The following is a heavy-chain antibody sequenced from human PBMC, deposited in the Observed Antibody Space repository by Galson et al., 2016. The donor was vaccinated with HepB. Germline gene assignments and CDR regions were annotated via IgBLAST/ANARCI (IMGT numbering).Heavy chain of an antibody. CDR1: GDSISNNY. CDR3: ARFYGDYAGEYYFDY. Sequence: SETLSLTCSVSGDSISNNYWTWIRQPPGKGLEWIGSIFYSGTTNYNPSLKSRVTISVDTSKEQFSLNLSFVTAADTAFYYCARFYGDYAGEYYFDYWGQGMLVTVSS. V-gene: IGHV4-59*01. D-gene: IGHD4-17*01. J-gene: IGHJ4*02. CDR2: IFYSGTT.